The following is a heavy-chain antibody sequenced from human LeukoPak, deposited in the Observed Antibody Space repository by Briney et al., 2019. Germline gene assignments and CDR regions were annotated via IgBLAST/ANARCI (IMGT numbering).Heavy chain of an antibody. CDR1: GGSFSGYY. D-gene: IGHD3-3*01. CDR2: INHSGST. Sequence: SETLSLTCAVYGGSFSGYYWSWIRQPPGKGLEWIGEINHSGSTNYNPSLKSRVTISVDTSKNQFSLKLSSVTAADTAVYYCARSGLERLLWPHCFDYWGQGTLVTVSS. V-gene: IGHV4-34*01. CDR3: ARSGLERLLWPHCFDY. J-gene: IGHJ4*02.